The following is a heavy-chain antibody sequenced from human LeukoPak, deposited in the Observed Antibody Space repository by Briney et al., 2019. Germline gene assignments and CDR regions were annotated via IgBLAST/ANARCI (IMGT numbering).Heavy chain of an antibody. CDR1: GGTFSSYT. Sequence: SVKVSCKASGGTFSSYTISWVRQAPGQGLEWMGGIIPIFGTANYAQKFQGRVTITADESTSTAYMELSSLRSEDTAVYYCARATIDILTGYYKIDAFDTWGQGTMVTVSS. CDR2: IIPIFGTA. D-gene: IGHD3-9*01. J-gene: IGHJ3*02. CDR3: ARATIDILTGYYKIDAFDT. V-gene: IGHV1-69*13.